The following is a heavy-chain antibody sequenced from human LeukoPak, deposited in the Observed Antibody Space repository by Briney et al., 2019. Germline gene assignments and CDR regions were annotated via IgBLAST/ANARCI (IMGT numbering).Heavy chain of an antibody. CDR2: IIPILGIA. J-gene: IGHJ6*02. D-gene: IGHD6-6*01. CDR1: GGTFSSYA. V-gene: IGHV1-69*04. CDR3: AREPSNRGHGMDV. Sequence: ASVKVSCKASGGTFSSYAISWVRQAPGQGLEWMGRIIPILGIANYAQKFQGRVTITADKSTSTAYMELSSLRSEDTAVYYCAREPSNRGHGMDVWGQGTTVTVSS.